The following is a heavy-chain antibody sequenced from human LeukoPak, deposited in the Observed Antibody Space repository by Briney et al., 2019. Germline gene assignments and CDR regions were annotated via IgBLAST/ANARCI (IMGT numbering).Heavy chain of an antibody. CDR1: GFTVSSNY. Sequence: PGGSLRLSCAASGFTVSSNYMSWVRQAPGKGLEWVSVIYGGGSPYYADSVKGRFTISRDNSNNTLHLQMNSLRAEDTAVYYCARDWSTYYYDAWGQGTLVTVSS. D-gene: IGHD3-22*01. V-gene: IGHV3-66*01. J-gene: IGHJ5*02. CDR2: IYGGGSP. CDR3: ARDWSTYYYDA.